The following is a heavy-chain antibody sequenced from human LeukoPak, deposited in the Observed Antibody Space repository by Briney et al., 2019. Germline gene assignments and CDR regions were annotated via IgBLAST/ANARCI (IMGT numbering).Heavy chain of an antibody. CDR2: IHDSGIT. CDR1: GGSISDSY. Sequence: SETLSLTCSVSGGSISDSYWSWIRQPPGKGLEWIGKIHDSGITNYSPSLKSRVTFSVDTSKKQFSLNLNSVTAADTAVYYCARGGYMSNWFEHWGQGTPVTVSS. V-gene: IGHV4-59*01. CDR3: ARGGYMSNWFEH. J-gene: IGHJ5*02. D-gene: IGHD5-12*01.